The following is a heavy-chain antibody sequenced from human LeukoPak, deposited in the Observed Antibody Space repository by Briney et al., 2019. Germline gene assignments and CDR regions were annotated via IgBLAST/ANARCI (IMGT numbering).Heavy chain of an antibody. CDR2: IFYSGST. J-gene: IGHJ4*02. D-gene: IGHD6-13*01. CDR1: GGSISSYY. V-gene: IGHV4-59*01. Sequence: KASETLSLTCTVSGGSISSYYWSWIRQPPGKGLKWIGYIFYSGSTHYNPSLKSRVTISVDTSKNQFSLRLSSVTAADTAVYYCARDLGIAAAIDHWGQGTLVTVTS. CDR3: ARDLGIAAAIDH.